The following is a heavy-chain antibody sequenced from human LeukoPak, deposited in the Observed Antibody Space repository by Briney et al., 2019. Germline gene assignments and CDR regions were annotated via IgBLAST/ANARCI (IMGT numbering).Heavy chain of an antibody. Sequence: SETLSLTCTVSGGSISSYYWSWLRQPPGKGLEWIGYIYYSGSTNYNPSLKSRVTISVDTSKNQFSLKLSSVTAADTAVYYCARVMPSSAAAGTYYFDYWGQGTLVTVSS. CDR1: GGSISSYY. CDR3: ARVMPSSAAAGTYYFDY. J-gene: IGHJ4*02. D-gene: IGHD6-13*01. V-gene: IGHV4-59*01. CDR2: IYYSGST.